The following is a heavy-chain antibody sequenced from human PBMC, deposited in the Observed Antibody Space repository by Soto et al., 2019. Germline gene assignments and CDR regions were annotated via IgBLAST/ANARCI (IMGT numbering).Heavy chain of an antibody. CDR1: GGSLSSSSYY. D-gene: IGHD1-1*01. V-gene: IGHV4-39*01. CDR3: ASTTGSY. CDR2: IYYSGST. Sequence: QLQLQESGPGLVKPSETLSLTCTVSGGSLSSSSYYWGWIRQPPGTGLEWIGGIYYSGSTYYNPSLKRRVTISVDTTKNQFSLKLSSVTAADTAVYYCASTTGSYWGQGTLVTVSS. J-gene: IGHJ4*02.